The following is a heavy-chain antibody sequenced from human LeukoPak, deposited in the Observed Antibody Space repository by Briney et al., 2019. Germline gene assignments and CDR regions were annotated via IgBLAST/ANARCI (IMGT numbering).Heavy chain of an antibody. D-gene: IGHD5-12*01. CDR2: IRSKAYGGTT. Sequence: GGSLRLSCTASGFTFGDYAMSWVRQAPGKGLEWVGFIRSKAYGGTTEYAASVKGRFTISRDDSKSIAYLQMNSLKTEDTAVYYCTLYQEVATANWFDPWGQGTLVTVSS. V-gene: IGHV3-49*04. J-gene: IGHJ5*02. CDR1: GFTFGDYA. CDR3: TLYQEVATANWFDP.